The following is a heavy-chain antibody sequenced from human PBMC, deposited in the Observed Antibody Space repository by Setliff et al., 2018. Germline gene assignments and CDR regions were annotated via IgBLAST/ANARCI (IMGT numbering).Heavy chain of an antibody. Sequence: PSETLSLTCAVSGASFSDYYWTWIRQSPGKGLEWIGDINHTGSTNYSPSLKSRVTISVDTPKNQLTLKLSSVTAADTAGYYCARGDCNCVGCFFAWWFDPWGQGTLVTVSS. CDR1: GASFSDYY. V-gene: IGHV4-34*01. CDR2: INHTGST. CDR3: ARGDCNCVGCFFAWWFDP. D-gene: IGHD2-15*01. J-gene: IGHJ5*02.